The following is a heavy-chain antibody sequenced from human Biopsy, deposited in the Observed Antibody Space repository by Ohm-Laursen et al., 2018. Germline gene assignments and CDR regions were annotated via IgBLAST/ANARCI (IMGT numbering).Heavy chain of an antibody. CDR1: GFSPSSTGMR. V-gene: IGHV2-70*04. D-gene: IGHD1-1*01. J-gene: IGHJ4*01. CDR3: ARTRAHNFGALEF. Sequence: TQTLTLTCSFSGFSPSSTGMRISWVRQPPGKALECLGRTDWDDDKFYSPSLETRLSLSKDTTTNQVVLTLTDVDPEDTATYYCARTRAHNFGALEFWGQGILVTVSS. CDR2: TDWDDDK.